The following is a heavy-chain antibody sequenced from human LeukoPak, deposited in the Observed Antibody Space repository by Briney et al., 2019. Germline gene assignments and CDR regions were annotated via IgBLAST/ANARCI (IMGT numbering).Heavy chain of an antibody. V-gene: IGHV1-2*02. CDR3: ASSNVLLWFGEFTANDY. D-gene: IGHD3-10*01. CDR2: ISAYSGGT. CDR1: GYTFTSYG. Sequence: ASVKVSCKASGYTFTSYGISWVRQAPGQGLEWMGWISAYSGGTNYAQKFQGRVTMTRDTSISTAYMELSRLRSDDTALYYCASSNVLLWFGEFTANDYWGQGTLVTVSS. J-gene: IGHJ4*02.